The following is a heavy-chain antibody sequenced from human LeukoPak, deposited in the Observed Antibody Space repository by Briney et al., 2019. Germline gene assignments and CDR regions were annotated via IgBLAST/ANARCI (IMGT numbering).Heavy chain of an antibody. Sequence: GGSLRLSCAASGFTFSSYAMSWVRQAPGKGLEWVSTISGSGDNTYYADSVKGRFTISRDNSKNTLYLQMNSLRAEDTAVYYCAKVTYGSGTYGAFDYWGQGTLVTVSS. CDR3: AKVTYGSGTYGAFDY. V-gene: IGHV3-23*01. CDR1: GFTFSSYA. D-gene: IGHD3-10*01. J-gene: IGHJ4*02. CDR2: ISGSGDNT.